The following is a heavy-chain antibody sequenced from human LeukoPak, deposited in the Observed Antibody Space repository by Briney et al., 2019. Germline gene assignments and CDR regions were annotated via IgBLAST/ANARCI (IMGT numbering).Heavy chain of an antibody. CDR2: TRNKANSYTT. D-gene: IGHD1-1*01. CDR1: GFTFSDHY. Sequence: GGSLRLSCAASGFTFSDHYMDWVRQAPGKGLGWVGRTRNKANSYTTEYAASVKGRFTISRDDSKNSLYLQMNSLQTEDTAVYYCTRQLDNWGQGTLVTVST. CDR3: TRQLDN. J-gene: IGHJ4*02. V-gene: IGHV3-72*01.